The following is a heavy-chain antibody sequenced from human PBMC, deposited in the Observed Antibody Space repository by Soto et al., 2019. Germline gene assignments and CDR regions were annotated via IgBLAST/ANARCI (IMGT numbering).Heavy chain of an antibody. Sequence: SETLSLTRSVSGDSISNLDYFWAWIRQPPGQALEYIGYIYKSATTYYNPSFESRVAISVDTSKSQFSLNVTSVTAADTAVYFCARGRYCLTGRCFPNWFDSWGQGALVTVSS. CDR2: IYKSATT. CDR3: ARGRYCLTGRCFPNWFDS. D-gene: IGHD7-27*01. CDR1: GDSISNLDYF. J-gene: IGHJ5*01. V-gene: IGHV4-30-4*01.